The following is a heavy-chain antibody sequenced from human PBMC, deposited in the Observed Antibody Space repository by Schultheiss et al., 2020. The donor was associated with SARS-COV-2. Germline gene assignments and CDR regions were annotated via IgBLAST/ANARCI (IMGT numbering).Heavy chain of an antibody. CDR3: AKGMDTAMVFDP. CDR2: ISWNSGSI. D-gene: IGHD5-18*01. V-gene: IGHV3-9*01. Sequence: GGSLRLSCAASGFTFSSYAMHWVRQAPGKGLEWVSGISWNSGSIGYADSVKGRFTISRDNSKNTLYLQMNSLRAEDTAVYYCAKGMDTAMVFDPWGQGTLVTVSS. J-gene: IGHJ5*02. CDR1: GFTFSSYA.